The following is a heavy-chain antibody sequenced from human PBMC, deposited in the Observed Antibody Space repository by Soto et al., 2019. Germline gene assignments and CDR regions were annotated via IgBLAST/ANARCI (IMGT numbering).Heavy chain of an antibody. CDR2: IYYSGST. V-gene: IGHV4-59*12. Sequence: SETLSLTCTVSGGSISSYYWSWIRQPPGKGLEWIGYIYYSGSTNYNPSLKSRVTISVDTSKNQFSLQLSSVTAADTAVYYCARRGYCTNGVCYYGMDVWGQGTTVTVSS. D-gene: IGHD2-8*01. J-gene: IGHJ6*02. CDR1: GGSISSYY. CDR3: ARRGYCTNGVCYYGMDV.